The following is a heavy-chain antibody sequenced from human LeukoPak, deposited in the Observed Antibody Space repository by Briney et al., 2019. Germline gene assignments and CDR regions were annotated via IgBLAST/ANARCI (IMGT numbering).Heavy chain of an antibody. V-gene: IGHV1-46*01. Sequence: ASVKVSCKASGYTFTSDYIHWVRQAPGQGLEWMGMIYPRDGSASYAQKFQGRVTVTRDTSTSTVHMELSGLRSEDTAVYYCARDQEGFDYWGQGTLVTVSS. CDR3: ARDQEGFDY. J-gene: IGHJ4*02. CDR2: IYPRDGSA. CDR1: GYTFTSDY.